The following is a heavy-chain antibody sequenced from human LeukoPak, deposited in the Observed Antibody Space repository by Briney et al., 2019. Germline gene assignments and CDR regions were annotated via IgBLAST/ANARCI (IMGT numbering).Heavy chain of an antibody. D-gene: IGHD3-22*01. CDR2: ISGSGGST. J-gene: IGHJ4*02. CDR3: AGSPDSSGYFWSY. V-gene: IGHV3-23*01. Sequence: GGSLRLSCAASGFTFSTYWMTWVRQAPGKGLEWVSAISGSGGSTYYADSVKGRFTISRDNSKNTLYLQTNSLRAEDTAVYYCAGSPDSSGYFWSYWGQGTLVTVSS. CDR1: GFTFSTYW.